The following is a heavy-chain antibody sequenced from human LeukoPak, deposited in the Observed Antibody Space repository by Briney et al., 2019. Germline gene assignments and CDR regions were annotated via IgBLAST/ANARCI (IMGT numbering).Heavy chain of an antibody. Sequence: ASVKVSCKASGYTCTSYGISWVRQAPGQGLEWMGWISAYNGNTSYAQKLQGRVTMTTDTSTSTAYMELSSLRSEDTAVYYCARLLEMATPEDAFDIWGQGTMVTVSS. CDR1: GYTCTSYG. V-gene: IGHV1-18*01. D-gene: IGHD5-24*01. J-gene: IGHJ3*02. CDR3: ARLLEMATPEDAFDI. CDR2: ISAYNGNT.